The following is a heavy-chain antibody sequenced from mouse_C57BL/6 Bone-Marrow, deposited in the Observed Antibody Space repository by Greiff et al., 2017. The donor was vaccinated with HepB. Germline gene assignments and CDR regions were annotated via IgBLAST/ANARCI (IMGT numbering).Heavy chain of an antibody. J-gene: IGHJ4*01. CDR2: IYPGSGST. Sequence: QVQLQQPGAELVKPGASVKMSCKASGYTFTSYWITWVKQRPGQGLEWIGDIYPGSGSTNYNEKFKSKATLTVDTSSSTAYMQLSSLTSEDSAVYYCARLGGAYYSNPYAMDYWGQGTSVTVSS. V-gene: IGHV1-55*01. CDR1: GYTFTSYW. D-gene: IGHD2-5*01. CDR3: ARLGGAYYSNPYAMDY.